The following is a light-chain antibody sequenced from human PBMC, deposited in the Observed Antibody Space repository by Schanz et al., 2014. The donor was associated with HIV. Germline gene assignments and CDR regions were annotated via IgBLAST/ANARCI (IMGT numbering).Light chain of an antibody. Sequence: QSVLTQPASVSGSPGQSITLSCTGSNSDIGSYGLVSWYQQHPGKSPKLLIYGVTKRPSGVSPRFSGSKSGNTASLTISGLQPEDEADYYCSSFAGSNIPWVFGGGTKLTVL. V-gene: IGLV2-23*02. CDR3: SSFAGSNIPWV. CDR1: NSDIGSYGL. CDR2: GVT. J-gene: IGLJ3*02.